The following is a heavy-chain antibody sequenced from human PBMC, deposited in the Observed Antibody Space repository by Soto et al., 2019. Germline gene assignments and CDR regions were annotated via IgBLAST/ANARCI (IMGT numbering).Heavy chain of an antibody. J-gene: IGHJ6*02. CDR3: ARPRGSGSFSNGRYGIDV. D-gene: IGHD3-10*01. CDR2: ICAYNGNT. Sequence: QVQLVQSGAEVKKPGASVKVSCKASGYTFTSYGISWVRQAPGQGLEWMGWICAYNGNTNYAQKLQGRVTMTTDTSTSTAYMELRSLRSHDTAVYYCARPRGSGSFSNGRYGIDVWGQGTTVTASS. CDR1: GYTFTSYG. V-gene: IGHV1-18*01.